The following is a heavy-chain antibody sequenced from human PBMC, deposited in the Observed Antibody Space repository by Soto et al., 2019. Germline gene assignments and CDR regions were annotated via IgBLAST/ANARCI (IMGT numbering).Heavy chain of an antibody. CDR2: VSGSAGST. D-gene: IGHD3-3*01. CDR3: AKDASSGITSFDS. V-gene: IGHV3-23*01. J-gene: IGHJ2*01. CDR1: GFTFSSYA. Sequence: EVQLLESGGGLVQPGGSLRLSCAASGFTFSSYAMSWVRQAPGKGLEWVSVVSGSAGSTYYADSVKGRFTISRDNSKNKLYLQINSLRAEDTAVYYGAKDASSGITSFDSWGRGTVVTVSS.